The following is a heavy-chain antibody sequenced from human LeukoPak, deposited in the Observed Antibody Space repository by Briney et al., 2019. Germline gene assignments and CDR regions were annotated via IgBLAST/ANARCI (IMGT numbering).Heavy chain of an antibody. Sequence: PSETLSLTCTVSGGSISPHYWTWIRQSPGKGLEWIAYIYYSGSTRYNPSLKSRVTISVDTSKNQFSLKLSSVTAADTAVYYCARRASIPAAIRASYYYYYMDVWGKGTTVTVSS. CDR2: IYYSGST. CDR3: ARRASIPAAIRASYYYYYMDV. D-gene: IGHD2-2*02. V-gene: IGHV4-59*08. J-gene: IGHJ6*03. CDR1: GGSISPHY.